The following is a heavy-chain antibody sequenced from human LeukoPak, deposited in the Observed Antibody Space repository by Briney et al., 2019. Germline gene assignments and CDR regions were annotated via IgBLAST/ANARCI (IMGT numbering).Heavy chain of an antibody. CDR3: ASRGYEPFLDY. V-gene: IGHV3-66*02. CDR1: GFTVSSKY. Sequence: PGGSLRLSCAASGFTVSSKYMSWVRQAPGKGLEWVSVIYSGGSTYYADSVKGRFTISRDNSKNTLYLQMNSLRAEDTAVYYCASRGYEPFLDYWGQGTLVTVSS. D-gene: IGHD5-12*01. CDR2: IYSGGST. J-gene: IGHJ4*02.